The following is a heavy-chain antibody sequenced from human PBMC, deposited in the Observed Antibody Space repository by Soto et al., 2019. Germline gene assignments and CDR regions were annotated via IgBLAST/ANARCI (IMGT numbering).Heavy chain of an antibody. CDR1: GYTFTSYG. CDR2: ISAYNGNT. V-gene: IGHV1-18*01. Sequence: ASVKVSCKASGYTFTSYGISWVRQAPGQGLEWMGWISAYNGNTNYAQKLQGRVTMTTDTSTSTAYMELRSLRSDDTAVYYCARSSALADYDFWSGYYEPGYFDYWGQGTLVTSPQ. D-gene: IGHD3-3*01. J-gene: IGHJ4*02. CDR3: ARSSALADYDFWSGYYEPGYFDY.